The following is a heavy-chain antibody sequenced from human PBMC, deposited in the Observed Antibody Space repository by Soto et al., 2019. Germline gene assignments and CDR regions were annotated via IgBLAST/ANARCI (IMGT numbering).Heavy chain of an antibody. Sequence: QVQLQQWGAGLLKPSETLSLNCAVTGGSLSGYYWSWIRQPPGKGLEWIGEVKDGGHTNYSPSLRCRGTISSATSNNQVSLRLNSVTAADTGVDYCARGQGGVVATHWDQGSLVTVSS. CDR1: GGSLSGYY. D-gene: IGHD5-12*01. CDR3: ARGQGGVVATH. V-gene: IGHV4-34*01. J-gene: IGHJ4*02. CDR2: VKDGGHT.